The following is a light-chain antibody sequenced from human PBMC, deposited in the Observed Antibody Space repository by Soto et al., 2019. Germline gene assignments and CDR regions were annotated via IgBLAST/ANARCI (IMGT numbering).Light chain of an antibody. CDR1: SSDIGSYNH. CDR2: AVS. CDR3: SSYTDSSNYV. J-gene: IGLJ1*01. Sequence: QSVLTQPASVSGSPGQSITISCSGTSSDIGSYNHVAWYQQFPGKSPKLMIYAVSDRPPGVSNRFSGSKSGSTASLIISGLQAEDEADYYCSSYTDSSNYVFGTGAKVTVL. V-gene: IGLV2-14*03.